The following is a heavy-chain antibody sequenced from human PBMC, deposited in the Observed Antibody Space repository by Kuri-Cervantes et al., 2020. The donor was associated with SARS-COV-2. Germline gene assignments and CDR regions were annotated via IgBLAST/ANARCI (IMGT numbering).Heavy chain of an antibody. V-gene: IGHV4-38-2*01. D-gene: IGHD6-6*01. Sequence: ESLKISCAVSGYSISSGYYWGWVRQPPGKGLEWIGSIYHSGSTYYNPSLKSRATISVGTSKNQFSLKLSSVTAADTAVYYCARRGAGSSSAAFDIWGLGTMVTVSS. CDR1: GYSISSGYY. CDR2: IYHSGST. J-gene: IGHJ3*02. CDR3: ARRGAGSSSAAFDI.